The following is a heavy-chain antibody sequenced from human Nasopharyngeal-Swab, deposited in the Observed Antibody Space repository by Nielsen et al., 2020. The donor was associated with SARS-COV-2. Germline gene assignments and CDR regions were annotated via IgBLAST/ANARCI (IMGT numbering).Heavy chain of an antibody. CDR2: ICSGGTT. CDR3: ARQRNHVFDI. J-gene: IGHJ3*02. Sequence: WIRQPPGKGLEWVGSICSGGTTYYNAFLKRRVTISVDTSKSQFSRKLPPVTAADTAMYYCARQRNHVFDIWGQGTMVTVSS. V-gene: IGHV4-39*01.